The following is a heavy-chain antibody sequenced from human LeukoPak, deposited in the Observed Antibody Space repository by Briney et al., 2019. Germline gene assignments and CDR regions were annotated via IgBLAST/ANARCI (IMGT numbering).Heavy chain of an antibody. Sequence: PGGSLRLSCAASGFTFSSYAMHWVRQAPGKGLEWVAVISYDGSNKYYADSVKGRFTISRDNSKNTLYLQMNSLRAEDTAVYYCARDLNTGVFDYWGQGTLVTVSS. CDR3: ARDLNTGVFDY. CDR1: GFTFSSYA. CDR2: ISYDGSNK. D-gene: IGHD3-10*01. J-gene: IGHJ4*02. V-gene: IGHV3-30-3*01.